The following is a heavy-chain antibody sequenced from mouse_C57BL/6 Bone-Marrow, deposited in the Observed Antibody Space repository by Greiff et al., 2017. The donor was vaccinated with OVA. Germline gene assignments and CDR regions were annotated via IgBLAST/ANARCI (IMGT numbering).Heavy chain of an antibody. CDR2: IWSGGST. CDR1: GFSLTSYG. Sequence: QVQLQESGPGLVQPSQSLSITCTVSGFSLTSYGVHWVRQSPGKGLEWLGVIWSGGSTDYNAAFIFRLSISKDNSKSQVFFKMNSLQADDTAIYYCARNRARRDGAMDYRGQGTSVTVSS. CDR3: ARNRARRDGAMDY. J-gene: IGHJ4*01. D-gene: IGHD3-1*01. V-gene: IGHV2-2*01.